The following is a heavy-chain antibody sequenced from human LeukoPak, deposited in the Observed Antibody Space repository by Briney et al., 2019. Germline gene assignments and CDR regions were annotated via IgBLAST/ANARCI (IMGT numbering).Heavy chain of an antibody. CDR1: GYSLTTYW. Sequence: GESLKISCKGSGYSLTTYWIGWVRQMPGKGLEWMGIIYPGDSETRYSPSFQGQVTISADKSISTAYLQWNSLKASDTAIYFCARGDYNPFYFDYWGQGTLVTVSS. J-gene: IGHJ4*02. V-gene: IGHV5-51*01. CDR2: IYPGDSET. CDR3: ARGDYNPFYFDY. D-gene: IGHD4-11*01.